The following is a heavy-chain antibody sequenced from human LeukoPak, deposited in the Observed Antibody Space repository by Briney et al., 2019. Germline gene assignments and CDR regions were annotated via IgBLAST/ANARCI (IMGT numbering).Heavy chain of an antibody. Sequence: GGSLRLSCAASGFTFSSYWMHWVRQAPGKGLVWVPRINSDGSSTSYADSVKGRFTISRDNAKNTLYLQMNSLRAKDTAVYYCARESADYYYYYMDVWGKGTTVTISS. CDR3: ARESADYYYYYMDV. CDR2: INSDGSST. V-gene: IGHV3-74*01. J-gene: IGHJ6*03. CDR1: GFTFSSYW.